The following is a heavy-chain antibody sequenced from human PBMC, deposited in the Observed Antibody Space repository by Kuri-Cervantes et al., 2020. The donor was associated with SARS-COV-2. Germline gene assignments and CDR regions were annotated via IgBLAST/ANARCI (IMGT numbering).Heavy chain of an antibody. CDR2: INSDGSST. Sequence: GESLKISCAASGFTFSSYWMHWVRQAPGKGLVWVSRINSDGSSTSYADSVKGRFTISRDNAKNTLYLQMNSLRAEDTAVYYCARVPGSGWYWFDPWGQGTLVTVSS. CDR3: ARVPGSGWYWFDP. CDR1: GFTFSSYW. D-gene: IGHD6-19*01. J-gene: IGHJ5*02. V-gene: IGHV3-74*01.